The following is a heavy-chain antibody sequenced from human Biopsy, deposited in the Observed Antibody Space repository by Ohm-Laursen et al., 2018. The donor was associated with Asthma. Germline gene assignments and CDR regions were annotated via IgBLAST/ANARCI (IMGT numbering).Heavy chain of an antibody. V-gene: IGHV4-39*01. J-gene: IGHJ4*02. D-gene: IGHD3-22*01. CDR2: MYHSGSP. CDR3: VRHQYSSSWSTFDY. CDR1: GGSFSSNY. Sequence: PSETLSLTCPVYGGSFSSNYWSWIRQPPGKGMEWIGSMYHSGSPYYHPSLKSRATISVDTSKNQLSLKMSSVTAADTAVYFCVRHQYSSSWSTFDYWGQGALVTVSS.